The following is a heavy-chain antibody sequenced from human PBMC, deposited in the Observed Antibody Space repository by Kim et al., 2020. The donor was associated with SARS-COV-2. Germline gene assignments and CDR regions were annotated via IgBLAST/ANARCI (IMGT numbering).Heavy chain of an antibody. CDR1: GFTFTSSA. CDR3: AVIGLLSGSPDDGN. CDR2: IVVVSSNT. J-gene: IGHJ4*02. Sequence: SVKVSCKASGFTFTSSAVQWVRQSRGQGLEWIGWIVVVSSNTNYAQKFQGRVTITRDMSTSTAYMELSSLRSEDTAVYYCAVIGLLSGSPDDGNWGQGTLVTVSS. V-gene: IGHV1-58*01. D-gene: IGHD1-26*01.